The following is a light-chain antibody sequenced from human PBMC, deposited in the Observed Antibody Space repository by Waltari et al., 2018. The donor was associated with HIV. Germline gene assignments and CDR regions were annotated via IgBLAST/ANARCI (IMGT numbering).Light chain of an antibody. CDR2: DVS. J-gene: IGLJ2*01. V-gene: IGLV2-23*02. CDR3: CSYAGSSTSV. CDR1: SSDVSSYNY. Sequence: QSALTQPASVSGSPGQSITISCTGTSSDVSSYNYVSWYQQHPGKAPKLMIYDVSRRPAGVSNRFSGSKSANTASLTISGLQAEDEADYYCCSYAGSSTSVFGGGTKLTVL.